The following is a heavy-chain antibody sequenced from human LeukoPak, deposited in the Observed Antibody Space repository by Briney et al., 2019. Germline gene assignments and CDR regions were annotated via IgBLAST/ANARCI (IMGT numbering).Heavy chain of an antibody. CDR3: ARGDSSGYPDAFDI. D-gene: IGHD3-22*01. Sequence: GGSLRLSCAASGFTFSSYGMHWVRQAPGKGLEWVAVIWSDGSNKYYADSVKGRFTISRDNSKNTLYLQMNSLRAEDTAAYYCARGDSSGYPDAFDIWGQGTMVTVSS. V-gene: IGHV3-33*01. CDR1: GFTFSSYG. CDR2: IWSDGSNK. J-gene: IGHJ3*02.